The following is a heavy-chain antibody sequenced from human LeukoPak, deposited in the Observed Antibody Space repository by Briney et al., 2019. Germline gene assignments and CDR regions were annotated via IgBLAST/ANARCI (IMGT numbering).Heavy chain of an antibody. Sequence: GESLKISCKGSGYSFTSYWIGWVRPMPGKGLEWMGIIYPGDSDTRYSPSFQGQVTISADKSISTSYLQWSSLKASDTAMYYCARGGIDFWSGYYAREFDYWGQGTLVTVSS. V-gene: IGHV5-51*01. CDR3: ARGGIDFWSGYYAREFDY. D-gene: IGHD3-3*01. CDR2: IYPGDSDT. CDR1: GYSFTSYW. J-gene: IGHJ4*02.